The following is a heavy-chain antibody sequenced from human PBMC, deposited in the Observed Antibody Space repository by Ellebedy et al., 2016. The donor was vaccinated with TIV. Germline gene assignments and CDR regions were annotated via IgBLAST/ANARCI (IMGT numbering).Heavy chain of an antibody. D-gene: IGHD2-2*01. CDR3: ARLTAAIGDFDY. CDR2: ISSSSSYI. CDR1: GFTFSSYS. J-gene: IGHJ4*02. Sequence: GESLKISXAASGFTFSSYSMNWVRQAPGKGLEWVSSISSSSSYIYYADSVKGRFTISRDNAKNSLYLQMNSLRAEDTAVYYCARLTAAIGDFDYWGQGTLVTVSS. V-gene: IGHV3-21*01.